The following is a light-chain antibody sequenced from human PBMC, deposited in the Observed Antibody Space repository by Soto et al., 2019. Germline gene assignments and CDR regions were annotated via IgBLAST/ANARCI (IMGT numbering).Light chain of an antibody. CDR3: QQFSSYSRT. V-gene: IGKV1-5*01. Sequence: DVQMTQSPSTLSAYVGDRVTITCRASQSVNSWLAWYQQKPGRAPKLLIYSVSNLDSGVPSRFSGSGSGTEFTLTISSLQPDDFATYYYQQFSSYSRTFGQGTKVDIK. J-gene: IGKJ1*01. CDR1: QSVNSW. CDR2: SVS.